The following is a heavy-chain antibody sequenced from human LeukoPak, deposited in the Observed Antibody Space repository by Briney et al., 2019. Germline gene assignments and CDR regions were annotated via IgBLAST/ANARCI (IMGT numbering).Heavy chain of an antibody. CDR1: GFTVSSNY. J-gene: IGHJ4*02. Sequence: GGSLRLSCAASGFTVSSNYMSWVSQAPGKGLEWVSVIYSGGSTYYADSVKGRFTISRDNSKNTLYLQMNSLRAEDTAVYYCARVESMTGTQPFDYWGQGTLVTVSS. CDR3: ARVESMTGTQPFDY. D-gene: IGHD1-1*01. V-gene: IGHV3-53*01. CDR2: IYSGGST.